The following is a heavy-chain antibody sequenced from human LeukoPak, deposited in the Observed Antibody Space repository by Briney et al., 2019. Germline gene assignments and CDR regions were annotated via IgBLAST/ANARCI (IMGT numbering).Heavy chain of an antibody. CDR2: IYYSGST. CDR1: GGSISSYY. D-gene: IGHD6-6*01. V-gene: IGHV4-59*01. CDR3: ATGSSGGWYDFDY. J-gene: IGHJ4*02. Sequence: SETLSLICTVSGGSISSYYWSWIRQPPGKGLEWIGYIYYSGSTNYNPSLKSRVTMSLKTSKNQFSLRLRSVTAADTAVYFCATGSSGGWYDFDYWGQGTRVTVSS.